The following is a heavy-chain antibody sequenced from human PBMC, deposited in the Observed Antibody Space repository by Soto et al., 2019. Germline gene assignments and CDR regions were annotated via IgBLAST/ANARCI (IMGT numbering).Heavy chain of an antibody. J-gene: IGHJ6*02. CDR3: ASGGGGYCSGGSCYSFRYYYYGMDV. Sequence: SVKVSCKASGGTFSSYAISWVRQAPGQGLEWMGGIIPIFGTANYAQKFQGRVTITADESTSTAYMELSSLRSEDTAVYYCASGGGGYCSGGSCYSFRYYYYGMDVWGQGTTVTVSS. V-gene: IGHV1-69*13. CDR1: GGTFSSYA. D-gene: IGHD2-15*01. CDR2: IIPIFGTA.